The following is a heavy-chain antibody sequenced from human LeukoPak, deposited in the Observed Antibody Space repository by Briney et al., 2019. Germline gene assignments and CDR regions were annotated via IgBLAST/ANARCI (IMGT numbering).Heavy chain of an antibody. Sequence: PSETLSLTCTVSGGSIRSSSHFWGWIRQPPGKGLEWIGEFNHSWGAKYNPSFKSRVTISVDTSNNHLSLSLNSVTAADTAVYYCAASLWFGIYPDYWGQGSLVTVSS. CDR2: FNHSWGA. CDR1: GGSIRSSSHF. V-gene: IGHV4-39*07. D-gene: IGHD3-10*01. J-gene: IGHJ4*02. CDR3: AASLWFGIYPDY.